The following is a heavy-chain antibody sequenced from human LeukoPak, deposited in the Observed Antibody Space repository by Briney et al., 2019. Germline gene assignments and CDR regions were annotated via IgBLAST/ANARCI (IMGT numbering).Heavy chain of an antibody. Sequence: ASVKVSCKASGYTFTSYGISWVRQAPGQGLKWMGWISAYNGNTNYAQKLQGRVTMTTDTSTSTAYMELRSLRSDDTAVYYCARDRGEDSSGCDFDYWGQGTLVTVSS. V-gene: IGHV1-18*01. D-gene: IGHD6-19*01. J-gene: IGHJ4*02. CDR3: ARDRGEDSSGCDFDY. CDR1: GYTFTSYG. CDR2: ISAYNGNT.